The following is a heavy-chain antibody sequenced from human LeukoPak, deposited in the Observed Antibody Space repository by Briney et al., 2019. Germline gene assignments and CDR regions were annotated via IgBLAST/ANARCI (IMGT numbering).Heavy chain of an antibody. Sequence: GGSLRLSCAASGFTFSSYAMTWVRQAPGKGLEWVSDISGSGYSTYYADSGKGRFTISRDNSKNTLYLQMNSLRVEDTAVYYCGKDYRGNSVYYGMDVWGQGTTVTVSS. CDR3: GKDYRGNSVYYGMDV. D-gene: IGHD4-23*01. V-gene: IGHV3-23*01. CDR2: ISGSGYST. CDR1: GFTFSSYA. J-gene: IGHJ6*02.